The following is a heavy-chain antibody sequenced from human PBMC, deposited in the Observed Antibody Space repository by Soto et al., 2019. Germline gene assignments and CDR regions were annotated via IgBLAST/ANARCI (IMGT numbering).Heavy chain of an antibody. CDR3: ARLPSSWHHYYYYYGMDV. D-gene: IGHD6-13*01. V-gene: IGHV1-69*01. Sequence: QVQLVQSGAEVKKPGSSVKVSCKASGGTFSSYAISWVRQAPGQGLEWIGGIIPIFGTANYAQKFQGRVTITADESTSTAYMELSSLRSEDTAVYYCARLPSSWHHYYYYYGMDVWGQGTTVTVSS. CDR2: IIPIFGTA. CDR1: GGTFSSYA. J-gene: IGHJ6*02.